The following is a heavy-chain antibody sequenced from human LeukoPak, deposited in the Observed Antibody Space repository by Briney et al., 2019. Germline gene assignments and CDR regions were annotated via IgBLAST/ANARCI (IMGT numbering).Heavy chain of an antibody. CDR2: IRYDGTNK. Sequence: PGGSLRLSCVASGFTFSSYGMHWVRQAPGKGLEWVAFIRYDGTNKYYADSVKGRFTISRDNSKNTLYLQMNSLRAEDTAVYYCAKDKTIGTSSYYFDYWGQGTLVTVSS. V-gene: IGHV3-30*02. CDR1: GFTFSSYG. CDR3: AKDKTIGTSSYYFDY. D-gene: IGHD2-2*01. J-gene: IGHJ4*02.